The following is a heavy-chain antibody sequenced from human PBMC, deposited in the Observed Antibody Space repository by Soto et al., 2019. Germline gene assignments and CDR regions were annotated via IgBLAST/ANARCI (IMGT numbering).Heavy chain of an antibody. D-gene: IGHD3-22*01. CDR1: GYTFTSYA. V-gene: IGHV1-3*05. Sequence: QVQLVQSGAEEKKPGASVKVSCKASGYTFTSYAMHWVRQAPGQRLEWMGWINAGNGNTKYSQKYPGRVTITSETSASTAYKELSSLRTEDTAVYYCARGSGYYYWDDYWGQGTLITV. CDR2: INAGNGNT. J-gene: IGHJ4*02. CDR3: ARGSGYYYWDDY.